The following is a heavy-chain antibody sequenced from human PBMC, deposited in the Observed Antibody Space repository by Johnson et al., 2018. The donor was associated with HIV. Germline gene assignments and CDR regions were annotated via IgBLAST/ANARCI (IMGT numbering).Heavy chain of an antibody. CDR2: VKRKSDGGTT. D-gene: IGHD3-10*01. V-gene: IGHV3-15*01. CDR3: STAGSKGAFDI. J-gene: IGHJ3*02. CDR1: TFTFSDYY. Sequence: VQLVESGGGLVKPGGSLRLSCAVSTFTFSDYYMRWIRQAPGKGLEWVGRVKRKSDGGTTDYAAPVKGRFTISRDDSKNTLYLQMNSLKTEDTAVYYCSTAGSKGAFDIWGQGTMVTVSS.